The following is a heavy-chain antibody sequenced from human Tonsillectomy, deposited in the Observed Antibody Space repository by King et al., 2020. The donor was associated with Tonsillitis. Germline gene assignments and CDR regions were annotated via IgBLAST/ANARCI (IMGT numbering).Heavy chain of an antibody. CDR1: GFSLTTSGVG. J-gene: IGHJ6*02. D-gene: IGHD5-12*01. V-gene: IGHV2-70*01. Sequence: LTLKESGPALVKPPETLTLTCTFSGFSLTTSGVGVTWIRQPPGKALEWLALIDWEDDKYYSTSLKTRLTISKDTSKNQVALTMTNMDPVDTAKYYCARMSTHVAVGVYGMDVWGQGTTVTVSS. CDR2: IDWEDDK. CDR3: ARMSTHVAVGVYGMDV.